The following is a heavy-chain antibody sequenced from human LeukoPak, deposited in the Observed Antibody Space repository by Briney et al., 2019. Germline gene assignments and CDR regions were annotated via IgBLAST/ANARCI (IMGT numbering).Heavy chain of an antibody. CDR3: ARGVYYYDSSGYYLYYFDY. CDR2: INSDGSST. CDR1: GFTFSSYW. J-gene: IGHJ4*02. V-gene: IGHV3-74*01. D-gene: IGHD3-22*01. Sequence: GGSLRLSCAASGFTFSSYWMHWVRQAPGKGLVWVSRINSDGSSTSYADSVKGRFTISRDNAKNTLYLQMDSLRAEDTAVYYCARGVYYYDSSGYYLYYFDYWGQGTLVTVSS.